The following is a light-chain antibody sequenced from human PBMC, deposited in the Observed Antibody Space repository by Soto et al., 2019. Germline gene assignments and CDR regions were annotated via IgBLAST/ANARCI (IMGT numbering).Light chain of an antibody. J-gene: IGLJ1*01. Sequence: QSVLTQPASVSGSPGQSITISCTGTSSDIGGHDDVSWYQQHPGKVPKLLIYGVTDRPSGVSNRFSGSKSGNVASLTISGLXAEDEADYYCCSYTSDLTPYVFGTGTKVTLL. CDR2: GVT. CDR3: CSYTSDLTPYV. CDR1: SSDIGGHDD. V-gene: IGLV2-14*03.